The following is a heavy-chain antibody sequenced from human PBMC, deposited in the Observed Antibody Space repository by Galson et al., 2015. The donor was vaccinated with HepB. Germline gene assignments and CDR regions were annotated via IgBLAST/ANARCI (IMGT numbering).Heavy chain of an antibody. CDR3: AKGSAGARPYYFDN. J-gene: IGHJ4*02. CDR1: GFTFSSYA. D-gene: IGHD6-19*01. V-gene: IGHV3-30-3*01. Sequence: SLRLSCAASGFTFSSYAMHWVRQAPGKGLEWVAVISYDGSNKYYADSVKGRFTISRDNSKNTLYLQMNSLSAEDTALYYCAKGSAGARPYYFDNWGQGALVTVSS. CDR2: ISYDGSNK.